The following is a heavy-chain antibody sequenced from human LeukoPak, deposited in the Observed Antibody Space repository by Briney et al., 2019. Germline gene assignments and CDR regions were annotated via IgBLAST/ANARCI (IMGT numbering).Heavy chain of an antibody. CDR3: ARVTRLWSLGY. CDR1: AFTFSSYS. D-gene: IGHD5-18*01. Sequence: WGSLRLSCAAAAFTFSSYSMNWVLQAPGKGLEWVSCISSSSSYIYYADSVKGRFTISRDNAKNSLYLQMNSLRAEDTAVYYCARVTRLWSLGYWGQGTLVTVSS. J-gene: IGHJ4*02. CDR2: ISSSSSYI. V-gene: IGHV3-21*01.